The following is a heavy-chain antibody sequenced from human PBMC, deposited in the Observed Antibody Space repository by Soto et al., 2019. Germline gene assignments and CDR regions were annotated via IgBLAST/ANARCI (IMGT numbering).Heavy chain of an antibody. D-gene: IGHD1-1*01. CDR1: GFTFSSYA. V-gene: IGHV3-23*01. Sequence: EVQLSESGGGLAQPGGSLRLSCAASGFTFSSYAMSWVRQAPGKGLEWVSGIGGSGDNTFYADFVKGRFTISGDNSENTLYLQMNSLRAEDTAIYYCARTITGYFWAGAYWGQGTPVTVSS. J-gene: IGHJ4*02. CDR2: IGGSGDNT. CDR3: ARTITGYFWAGAY.